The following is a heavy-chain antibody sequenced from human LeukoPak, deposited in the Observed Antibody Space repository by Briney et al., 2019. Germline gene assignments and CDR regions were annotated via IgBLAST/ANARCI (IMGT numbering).Heavy chain of an antibody. V-gene: IGHV4-39*01. D-gene: IGHD1-26*01. CDR3: ARHGGYSGSYYYFDY. J-gene: IGHJ4*02. Sequence: SETLSLTCTVSGGSISSSSYYWGWIRQPPGKGLEWIGSIYYSGSSYYNPSLKSRVTISVDTSKNQFSLKLSSVTAADTAVYYCARHGGYSGSYYYFDYWGQGTLVTVSS. CDR2: IYYSGSS. CDR1: GGSISSSSYY.